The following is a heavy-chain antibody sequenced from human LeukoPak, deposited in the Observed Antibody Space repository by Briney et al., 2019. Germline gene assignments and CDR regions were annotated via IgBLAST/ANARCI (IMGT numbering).Heavy chain of an antibody. D-gene: IGHD2-15*01. CDR3: ATELIVVMVAASPGQAFDI. J-gene: IGHJ3*02. CDR2: ISSSGSYI. V-gene: IGHV3-21*01. Sequence: PGGSLRLSCAASGFTFSSYSMNWVRQAPGKGLEWVSSISSSGSYIYYADSVKGRFTISRDNAKNSLYLQMNSLRAEDTAVYYCATELIVVMVAASPGQAFDIWGQGTMVTVSS. CDR1: GFTFSSYS.